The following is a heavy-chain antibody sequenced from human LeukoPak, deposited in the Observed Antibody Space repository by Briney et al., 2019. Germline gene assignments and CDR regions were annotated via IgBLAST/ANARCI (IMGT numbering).Heavy chain of an antibody. J-gene: IGHJ4*02. D-gene: IGHD5-18*01. CDR1: GGSISSNY. CDR3: ARVSRRYSYGFDY. V-gene: IGHV4-59*01. Sequence: SETLSLTCTVSGGSISSNYWSWIRQPPGKGLEWIGYIYYSGSTNYNPSLKSRVTISVDTSKNQFSLKLSSVTAADTAVYYCARVSRRYSYGFDYWGQGTLVTVSS. CDR2: IYYSGST.